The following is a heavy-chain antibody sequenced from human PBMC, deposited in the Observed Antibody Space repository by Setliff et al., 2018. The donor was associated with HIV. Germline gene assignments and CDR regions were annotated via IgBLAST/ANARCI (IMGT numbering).Heavy chain of an antibody. D-gene: IGHD2-2*01. CDR1: GGSFSGYY. CDR3: ARDGATSNWDKKVLDA. V-gene: IGHV4-34*12. J-gene: IGHJ5*02. CDR2: IIHSGST. Sequence: PSETLSLTCAVYGGSFSGYYWSWIRQPPGKGLEWIGEIIHSGSTYYNPSLGNRVTISVDTSKNQFSLKVTSVTAADTGVYYCARDGATSNWDKKVLDAWGQGTRVTVS.